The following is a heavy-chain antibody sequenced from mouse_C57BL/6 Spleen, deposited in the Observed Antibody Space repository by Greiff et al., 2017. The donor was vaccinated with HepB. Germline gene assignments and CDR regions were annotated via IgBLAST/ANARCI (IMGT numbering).Heavy chain of an antibody. J-gene: IGHJ4*01. CDR1: GYTFTDYY. CDR2: INPNNGGT. V-gene: IGHV1-26*01. CDR3: ARNYYYAMDY. Sequence: VHVKQSGPELVKPGASVKISCKASGYTFTDYYMNWVKQSHGKSLEWIGDINPNNGGTSYNQKFKGKATLTVDKSSSTAYMELRSLTSEDSAVYYCARNYYYAMDYWGQGTSVTVSS.